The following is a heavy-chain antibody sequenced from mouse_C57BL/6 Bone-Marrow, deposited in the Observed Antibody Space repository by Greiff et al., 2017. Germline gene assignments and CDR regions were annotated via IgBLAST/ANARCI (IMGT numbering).Heavy chain of an antibody. CDR1: GFNIKDYY. Sequence: VQLQQSGAELVKPGASVKLSCTASGFNIKDYYIHWVKQRTEQGLEWIGRIDPEDGETKYAPKLQDKATITADTSSNTAYLQLSSLTSEDTAVYYSTRSLIYYGTNYWGQGTTLTVTS. CDR3: TRSLIYYGTNY. D-gene: IGHD1-1*01. V-gene: IGHV14-2*01. CDR2: IDPEDGET. J-gene: IGHJ2*01.